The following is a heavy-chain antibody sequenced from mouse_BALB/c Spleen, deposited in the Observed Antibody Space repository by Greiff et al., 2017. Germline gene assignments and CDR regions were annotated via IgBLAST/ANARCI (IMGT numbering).Heavy chain of an antibody. CDR3: ARGYYYGSSYGFAY. J-gene: IGHJ3*01. CDR2: ISDGGSYT. V-gene: IGHV5-4*02. CDR1: GFTFSDYY. D-gene: IGHD1-1*01. Sequence: EVMLVESGGGLVKPGGSLKLSCAASGFTFSDYYMYWVRQTPEKRLEWVATISDGGSYTYYPDSVKGRFTISRDNAKNNLYLQMSSLKSEDTAMYYCARGYYYGSSYGFAYWGQGTLVTVSA.